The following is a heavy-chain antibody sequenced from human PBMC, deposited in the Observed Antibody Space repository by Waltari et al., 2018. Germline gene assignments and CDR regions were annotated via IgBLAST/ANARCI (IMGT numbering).Heavy chain of an antibody. CDR3: ARGGSYFDY. CDR2: ISSSSNYI. Sequence: MNWVRQAPGKGLEWVSSISSSSNYIYYADSVKGRFTISRDNAKNSLYLQMNSLRAEDTAVYYCARGGSYFDYWGQGTLVTVSS. J-gene: IGHJ4*02. D-gene: IGHD1-26*01. V-gene: IGHV3-21*01.